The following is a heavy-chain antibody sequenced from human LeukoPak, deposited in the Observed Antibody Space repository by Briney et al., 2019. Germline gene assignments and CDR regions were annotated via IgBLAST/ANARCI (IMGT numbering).Heavy chain of an antibody. Sequence: ASVKVSCKASGYTFTSYAMHWVRRAPGQRLEWMGWINAGNGNTKYSQEFQGRVTITRDTSASTAYMELSSLRSEDMAVYYCARARGYSYGSDYWGQGTLVTVSS. CDR2: INAGNGNT. V-gene: IGHV1-3*03. CDR1: GYTFTSYA. CDR3: ARARGYSYGSDY. D-gene: IGHD5-18*01. J-gene: IGHJ4*02.